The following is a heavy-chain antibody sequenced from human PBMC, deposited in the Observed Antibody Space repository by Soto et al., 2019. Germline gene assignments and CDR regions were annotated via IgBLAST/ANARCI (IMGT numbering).Heavy chain of an antibody. CDR3: ARVPSP. V-gene: IGHV4-30-2*01. CDR1: GGAISSGGYS. J-gene: IGHJ5*02. CDR2: IYYSGST. Sequence: QLQLQESGSGLVKPSLTLSLTCAGSGGAISSGGYSWSWLRQPPGKGLEWIGYIYYSGSTSYNPSLKRRVAIAVDRSKNQLSLKLSSVTASDTAVYYCARVPSPWGPGTLVTVST.